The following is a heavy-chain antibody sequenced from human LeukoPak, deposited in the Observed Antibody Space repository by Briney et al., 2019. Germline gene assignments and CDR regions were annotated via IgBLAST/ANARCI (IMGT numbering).Heavy chain of an antibody. CDR1: GYTFTSYG. V-gene: IGHV1-18*01. CDR2: ISAYNGNT. D-gene: IGHD6-19*01. Sequence: ASVKVSCKASGYTFTSYGIGWVRQAPGQGLEWMGWISAYNGNTNYAQKLQGRVTMTTDTSTSTAYMELRSLRSDDTAVYHCARLIGYSSGWTTIYYFDYWGQGTLVTVSS. CDR3: ARLIGYSSGWTTIYYFDY. J-gene: IGHJ4*02.